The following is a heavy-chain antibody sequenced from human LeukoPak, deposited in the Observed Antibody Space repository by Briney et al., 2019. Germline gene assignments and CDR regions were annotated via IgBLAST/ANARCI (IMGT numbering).Heavy chain of an antibody. CDR2: IYSSGST. CDR1: GGSISSYY. Sequence: WETLSLTCTVSGGSISSYYWSWIRQPPGKGLELIGYIYSSGSTNYSPSLKSRVTISVDTSKNQFSLKLYSVTAADTAVYYCARRYSGYGNAFDIWGQGTMVTVSS. CDR3: ARRYSGYGNAFDI. J-gene: IGHJ3*02. D-gene: IGHD5-12*01. V-gene: IGHV4-59*08.